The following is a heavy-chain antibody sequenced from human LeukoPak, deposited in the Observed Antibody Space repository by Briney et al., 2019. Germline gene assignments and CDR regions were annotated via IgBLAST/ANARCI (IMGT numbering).Heavy chain of an antibody. CDR1: GGSISSSSYY. J-gene: IGHJ5*02. CDR3: ARDGWFGELLFHTSNWFDP. Sequence: PSETLSLTCTVSGGSISSSSYYWGWIRQPPGKGLEWIGEINHSGSTNYNPSLKSRVTISVDTSKNQFSLKLSSVTAADTAVYYCARDGWFGELLFHTSNWFDPWGQGTLVTVSS. CDR2: INHSGST. D-gene: IGHD3-10*01. V-gene: IGHV4-39*07.